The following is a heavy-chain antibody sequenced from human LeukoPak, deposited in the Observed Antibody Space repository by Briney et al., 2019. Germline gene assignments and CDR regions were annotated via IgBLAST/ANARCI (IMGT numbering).Heavy chain of an antibody. J-gene: IGHJ4*02. Sequence: GSLRLSCAASGFTFSDYYMSWIRRAPGKGREGVSSISSSGSTIYYADSVKGRFTISRDNAKNSLYLQMNSLRAEDTAVYYCARDSSGWHPYYFDYWGQGTLVTVSS. D-gene: IGHD6-19*01. CDR2: ISSSGSTI. V-gene: IGHV3-11*01. CDR1: GFTFSDYY. CDR3: ARDSSGWHPYYFDY.